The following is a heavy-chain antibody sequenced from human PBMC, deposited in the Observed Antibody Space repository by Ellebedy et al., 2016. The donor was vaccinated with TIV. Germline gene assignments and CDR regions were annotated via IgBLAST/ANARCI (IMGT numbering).Heavy chain of an antibody. J-gene: IGHJ6*02. V-gene: IGHV4-61*03. CDR3: AGGTHYYYGWDV. Sequence: SETLSLXXSVSDGSVSNRGYYWAWLRQPPGKGLEWIGHIHYTGSTDYTPSLKSRFSISVDTSKNHFSLIVTSVTAADTAVYFCAGGTHYYYGWDVWGQGTTVIVS. CDR1: DGSVSNRGYY. CDR2: IHYTGST.